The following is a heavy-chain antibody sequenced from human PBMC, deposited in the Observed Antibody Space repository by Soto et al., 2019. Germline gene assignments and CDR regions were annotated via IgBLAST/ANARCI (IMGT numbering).Heavy chain of an antibody. CDR1: GGSISSDGYS. CDR2: SYHSGST. V-gene: IGHV4-30-2*01. J-gene: IGHJ4*02. CDR3: ASSHAGAHITAAVH. D-gene: IGHD6-13*01. Sequence: PSETLSLTCAVSGGSISSDGYSRSWIRQPPGKGLEWIGYSYHSGSTYYNPSLKSRVTISVDRSKNQFSLKLSSVTAADTAVYYCASSHAGAHITAAVHWGQGTLVTVS.